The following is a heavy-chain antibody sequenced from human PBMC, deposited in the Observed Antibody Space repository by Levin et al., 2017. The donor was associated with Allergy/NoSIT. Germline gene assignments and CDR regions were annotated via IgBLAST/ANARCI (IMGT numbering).Heavy chain of an antibody. CDR1: GFTFDDYA. J-gene: IGHJ3*02. Sequence: SLKISCAASGFTFDDYAMHWVRQAPGKGLEWVSGISWNSGSIGYADSVKGRFTISRDNAKNSLYLQMNSLRTEDTALYYCARDNVGLPDAFEMWGQGTMVIVSS. CDR3: ARDNVGLPDAFEM. CDR2: ISWNSGSI. V-gene: IGHV3-9*01. D-gene: IGHD2-15*01.